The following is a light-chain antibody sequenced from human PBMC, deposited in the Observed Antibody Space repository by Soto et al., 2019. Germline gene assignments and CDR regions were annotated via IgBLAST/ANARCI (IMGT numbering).Light chain of an antibody. V-gene: IGKV3-11*01. J-gene: IGKJ3*01. CDR1: QGISNY. CDR2: DAS. Sequence: EFVLTQSPATLSLSPGERATLSCRASQGISNYLAWYQQKPGQAPRLLIYDASNRATGIPARFSGSGSGTDFTLTIGSLEPEDSAVSYCQQRINWPPTFGPGTKVDIK. CDR3: QQRINWPPT.